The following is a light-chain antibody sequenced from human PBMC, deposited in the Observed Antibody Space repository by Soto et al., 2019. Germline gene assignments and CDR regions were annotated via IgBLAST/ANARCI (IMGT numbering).Light chain of an antibody. CDR2: AAS. Sequence: DIQMTQSPSSVSASVGDRVTITCRASRAIGTWLAWYQQKPGKAPNLLIYAASILQTGVPSRFRGSGSVTNFTLTISGLQPEDFAPYFCQEAHSVPFTIGHGTKVDIK. J-gene: IGKJ3*01. V-gene: IGKV1D-12*01. CDR1: RAIGTW. CDR3: QEAHSVPFT.